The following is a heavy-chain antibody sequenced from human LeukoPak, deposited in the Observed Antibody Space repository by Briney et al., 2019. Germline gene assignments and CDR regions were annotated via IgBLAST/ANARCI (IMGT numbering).Heavy chain of an antibody. CDR2: IYTSGST. CDR3: ARQYSDILTGYHRGELYWYFDL. V-gene: IGHV4-4*07. CDR1: GGSISSYY. D-gene: IGHD3-9*01. Sequence: SETLSLTCTVSGGSISSYYWSWIRQPAGKGLEWIGRIYTSGSTNYNPSLKSRVTIPVDTSKNQFSLKLSSVTAADTAVYYCARQYSDILTGYHRGELYWYFDLWGRGTLVTVSS. J-gene: IGHJ2*01.